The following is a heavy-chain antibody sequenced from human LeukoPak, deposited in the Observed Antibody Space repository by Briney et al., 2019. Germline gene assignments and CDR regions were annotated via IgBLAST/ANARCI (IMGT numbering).Heavy chain of an antibody. CDR2: ISSSSSYI. D-gene: IGHD6-19*01. V-gene: IGHV3-21*04. J-gene: IGHJ4*02. CDR3: ARGPSGWSPAPFDC. CDR1: GFTFSSYS. Sequence: GGSLRLSCAASGFTFSSYSMNWVRQAPGKGLEWVSSISSSSSYIYYADSVKSRFTISRDNSKNTLYLQMNSLRAEDTAVYYCARGPSGWSPAPFDCWGQGTLVTVSS.